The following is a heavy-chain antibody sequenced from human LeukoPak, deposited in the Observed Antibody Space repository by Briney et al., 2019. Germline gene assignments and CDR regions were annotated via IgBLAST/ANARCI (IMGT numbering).Heavy chain of an antibody. Sequence: SQTLSLTCAISGXSVSSNSSTWNWIRQSPSRGLEWLGRTYYRSKWYNDYAVSVKSRVTINPDTSKNRFSLQLNSVTPEDTAVYYCARDKGGRGSAFDIWGQGTMVTVSS. J-gene: IGHJ3*02. CDR2: TYYRSKWYN. CDR3: ARDKGGRGSAFDI. V-gene: IGHV6-1*01. CDR1: GXSVSSNSST. D-gene: IGHD2-15*01.